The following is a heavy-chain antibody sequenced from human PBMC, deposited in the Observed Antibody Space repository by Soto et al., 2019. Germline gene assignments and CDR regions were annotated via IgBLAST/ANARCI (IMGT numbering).Heavy chain of an antibody. J-gene: IGHJ6*02. D-gene: IGHD6-13*01. CDR2: IYYSGST. CDR3: ARRGGSSWEYGMDV. CDR1: GGSISSYY. Sequence: SETLSLTCTVSGGSISSYYWSWIRQPPGKGLEWIGYIYYSGSTNYNPSLKSRVTISVDTSKNQFSLKLSSVTAADTAVYYCARRGGSSWEYGMDVWGQGTTVTVSS. V-gene: IGHV4-59*12.